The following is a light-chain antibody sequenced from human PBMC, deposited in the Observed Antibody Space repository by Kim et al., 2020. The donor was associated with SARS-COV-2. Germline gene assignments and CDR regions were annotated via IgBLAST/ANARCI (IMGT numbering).Light chain of an antibody. CDR2: KAS. V-gene: IGKV1-5*03. CDR3: QQYNSYPLT. Sequence: ASVGDRVTITCRASQSISTWLAWYQQKPGKAPELLIYKASGLETGVPSRFSGSGSGTEFTLTISSLQPDDFATYYCQQYNSYPLTFGGGTKVDIK. CDR1: QSISTW. J-gene: IGKJ4*01.